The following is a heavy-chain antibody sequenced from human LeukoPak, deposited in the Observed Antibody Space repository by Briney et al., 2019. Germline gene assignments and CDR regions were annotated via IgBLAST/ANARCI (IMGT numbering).Heavy chain of an antibody. CDR3: AKDTHYGDFHYFDY. CDR1: GFTFSNYA. CDR2: ISSSRSYI. D-gene: IGHD4-17*01. Sequence: KPGGSLRLSCAASGFTFSNYAINWVRQAPGKGLEWVSSISSSRSYIYYADSVKGRFTISRDNAKNSLYLQMNSLRAEDTAVYYCAKDTHYGDFHYFDYWGQGTLVTVSS. V-gene: IGHV3-21*01. J-gene: IGHJ4*02.